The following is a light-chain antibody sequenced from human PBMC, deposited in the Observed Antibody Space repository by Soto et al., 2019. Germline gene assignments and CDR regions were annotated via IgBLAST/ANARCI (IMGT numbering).Light chain of an antibody. CDR1: QSISSY. CDR2: AAS. J-gene: IGKJ1*01. V-gene: IGKV1-39*01. CDR3: QQSYSTPWT. Sequence: DIHITQSPSSLSASVGDRVTITCRASQSISSYLNWYQQKPGKAPKLLIYAASSLQSGVPSRFGGSGSGTDFTLTISSLQPEDFATYYCQQSYSTPWTFGQGTKV.